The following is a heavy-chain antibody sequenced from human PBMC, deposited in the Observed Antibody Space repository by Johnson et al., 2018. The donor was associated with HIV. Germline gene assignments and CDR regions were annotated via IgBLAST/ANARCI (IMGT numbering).Heavy chain of an antibody. D-gene: IGHD1-26*01. CDR1: GFTFSSYA. Sequence: QVQVVESGGGVVQPGRSLRLSCASSGFTFSSYAMHWVRQAPGKGLEWVAVISYDGRNKYYADSVKGRFTISRDNAKNSLYLQMNSLRAEDTAVDYCAREAPYSGSYANAFDIWGQGTMVTVSS. CDR2: ISYDGRNK. CDR3: AREAPYSGSYANAFDI. J-gene: IGHJ3*02. V-gene: IGHV3-30*04.